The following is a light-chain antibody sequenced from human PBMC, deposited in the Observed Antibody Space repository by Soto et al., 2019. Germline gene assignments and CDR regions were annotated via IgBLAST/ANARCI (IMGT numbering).Light chain of an antibody. Sequence: EIVMTQSAATLSVSPGGRATLSCRARQSVSSNLAWYQQKPGQAPRLLIYGASTRATGIPARFSGSGSGTEFTLTIRSLQSEDFAVYYCQQYNNWPYTFGQGTKLEIK. CDR1: QSVSSN. V-gene: IGKV3-15*01. J-gene: IGKJ2*01. CDR3: QQYNNWPYT. CDR2: GAS.